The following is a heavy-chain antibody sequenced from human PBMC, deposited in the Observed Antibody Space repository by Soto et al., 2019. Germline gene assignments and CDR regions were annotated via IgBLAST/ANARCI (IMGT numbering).Heavy chain of an antibody. V-gene: IGHV4-34*01. CDR3: ARALPYYGSGSNYIERRAPYNSFDR. Sequence: SETLSLTCAVYGGSFSGYYWSWIRHPPGKGLEWIGEINHSGSTNYNPSLKSRVTISVDTSKNQFSLKLSSVTAADTAVYYCARALPYYGSGSNYIERRAPYNSFDRWGQGTLVTVSS. D-gene: IGHD3-10*01. CDR1: GGSFSGYY. J-gene: IGHJ5*02. CDR2: INHSGST.